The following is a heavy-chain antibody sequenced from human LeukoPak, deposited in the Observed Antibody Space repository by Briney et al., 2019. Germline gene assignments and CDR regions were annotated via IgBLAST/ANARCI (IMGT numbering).Heavy chain of an antibody. V-gene: IGHV4-4*02. CDR3: ARGPLAAAGTIWYFDL. J-gene: IGHJ2*01. CDR1: GGSISSSNW. Sequence: SETLSLTCAVSGGSISSSNWWSWVRQPPGKGLEWIGEIYHSGSTNYNPSLKSRVTISVDKSKNQFSLKLSSVTAADTAVYYCARGPLAAAGTIWYFDLWGRGTLVTVSS. CDR2: IYHSGST. D-gene: IGHD6-13*01.